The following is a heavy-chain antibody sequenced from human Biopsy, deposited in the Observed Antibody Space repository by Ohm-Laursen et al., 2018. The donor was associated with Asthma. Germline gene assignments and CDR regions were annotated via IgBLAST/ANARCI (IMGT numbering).Heavy chain of an antibody. J-gene: IGHJ6*02. Sequence: SVKVSCKAPGGTFSNFAISWVRQSPGQGLEWLGGIMTVFGTTNYAQKFQGRVTITADESTSTAYMEVTSLRSEDTAIYYCARCQVGYSSGWSLLLKKIYYSGMDVWGQGTAVTVSS. CDR2: IMTVFGTT. V-gene: IGHV1-69*13. D-gene: IGHD6-19*01. CDR1: GGTFSNFA. CDR3: ARCQVGYSSGWSLLLKKIYYSGMDV.